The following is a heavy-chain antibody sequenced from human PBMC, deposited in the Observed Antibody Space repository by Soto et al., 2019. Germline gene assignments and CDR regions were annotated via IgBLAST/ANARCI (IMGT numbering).Heavy chain of an antibody. CDR3: AKFRGPSYSYYYMDV. J-gene: IGHJ6*03. D-gene: IGHD3-16*01. CDR1: GFTFGTYA. V-gene: IGHV3-23*01. Sequence: EVQLLESGGGLVQPGGSLRLSCAASGFTFGTYAMKWLRQAPGRGLECVSFISGSGRTTYYADSVKGRFTVSRDHSKNTMYLQMNSLRAEDTALYYCAKFRGPSYSYYYMDVWGKGTTVTVSS. CDR2: ISGSGRTT.